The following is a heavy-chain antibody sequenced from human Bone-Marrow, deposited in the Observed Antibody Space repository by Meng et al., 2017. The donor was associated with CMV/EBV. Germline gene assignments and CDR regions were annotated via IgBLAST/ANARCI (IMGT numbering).Heavy chain of an antibody. Sequence: SVKVSCKASGFTFTSSAVQWVRQARGQLLEWIGWIVVGSGNTNYAQKFQERVTITRDMSTSTAYMELSSLRSEDTAVYYCAARIHRRRVHTPDLSSGEAFDIWGQGTMVTVSS. J-gene: IGHJ3*02. D-gene: IGHD1-1*01. V-gene: IGHV1-58*01. CDR1: GFTFTSSA. CDR2: IVVGSGNT. CDR3: AARIHRRRVHTPDLSSGEAFDI.